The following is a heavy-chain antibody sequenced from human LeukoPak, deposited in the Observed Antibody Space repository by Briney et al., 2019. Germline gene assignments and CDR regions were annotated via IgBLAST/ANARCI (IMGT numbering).Heavy chain of an antibody. V-gene: IGHV3-21*04. J-gene: IGHJ6*01. Sequence: GGSLRLSCAASGFIFSTYAMTGVRQAPGEGLEWVSSISIGGHNIFYADPVKGRFTISRDNAKNSLYLQMNSMRVEETAVYYCAIHGDGFYHGMDVWGQGTTVTVSS. CDR2: ISIGGHNI. D-gene: IGHD4-17*01. CDR1: GFIFSTYA. CDR3: AIHGDGFYHGMDV.